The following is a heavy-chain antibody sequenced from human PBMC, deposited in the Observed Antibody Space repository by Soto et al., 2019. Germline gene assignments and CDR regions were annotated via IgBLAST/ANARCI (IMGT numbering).Heavy chain of an antibody. V-gene: IGHV1-2*02. CDR2: INPNSGGT. CDR1: GYTFTGYY. D-gene: IGHD6-13*01. Sequence: ASVKVSCKASGYTFTGYYMHWVRQAPGQGLEWMGWINPNSGGTNYAQKFQGRVTMTRDTSISTAYMELSRLRSDDTAVYYCASDRSSSWDFLQDSDNWFDPWGQGTLATVSS. J-gene: IGHJ5*02. CDR3: ASDRSSSWDFLQDSDNWFDP.